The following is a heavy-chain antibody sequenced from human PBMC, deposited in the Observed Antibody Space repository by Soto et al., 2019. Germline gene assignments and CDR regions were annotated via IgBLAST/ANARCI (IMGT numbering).Heavy chain of an antibody. V-gene: IGHV4-34*01. CDR3: ARRWQQVAPLLDV. CDR2: INHSGST. J-gene: IGHJ6*04. Sequence: QVQLQQWGAGLLKPSETLSLTCAVYGGSFSGYYWSWIRQPPGKGLEWIGAINHSGSTNCNPSLKSRVTISVDTSKNQFSLRLSSVTAADTAVYYCARRWQQVAPLLDVWGKGTTVTVSS. CDR1: GGSFSGYY. D-gene: IGHD6-13*01.